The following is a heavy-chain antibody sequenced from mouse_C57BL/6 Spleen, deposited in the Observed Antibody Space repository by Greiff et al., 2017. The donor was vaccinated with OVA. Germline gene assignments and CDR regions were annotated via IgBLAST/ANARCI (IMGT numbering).Heavy chain of an antibody. V-gene: IGHV1-82*01. Sequence: VQLQESGPELVKPGASVKISCKASGYAFSSSWMNWVKQRPGKGLEWIGRLYPGDGDTNYTGKFQGKATLTAYKSASTAYMRLSSRTSEDSSVYFCARWGYDYDYSMDYWGQGTSVTVSS. CDR3: ARWGYDYDYSMDY. CDR1: GYAFSSSW. J-gene: IGHJ4*01. CDR2: LYPGDGDT. D-gene: IGHD2-4*01.